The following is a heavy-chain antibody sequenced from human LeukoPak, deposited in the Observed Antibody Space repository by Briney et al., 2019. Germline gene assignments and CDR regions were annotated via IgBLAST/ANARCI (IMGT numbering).Heavy chain of an antibody. CDR3: ARDAGGGNNWFDP. D-gene: IGHD2-15*01. Sequence: GGSLRLSCAASGFTFSSYAMSWVRQAPGKGLEWVSAISGSGGSTYYADSVKGRFTISRDNAKNSLYLQMNSLRAEDTAVYYCARDAGGGNNWFDPWGQGTLVAVSS. V-gene: IGHV3-23*01. J-gene: IGHJ5*02. CDR2: ISGSGGST. CDR1: GFTFSSYA.